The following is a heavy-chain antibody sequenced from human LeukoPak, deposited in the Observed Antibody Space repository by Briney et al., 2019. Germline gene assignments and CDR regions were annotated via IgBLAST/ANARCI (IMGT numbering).Heavy chain of an antibody. Sequence: GGSLRLSCAASGFTFSSYGMHWVRQAPGKGLEWVAVIWYDGSNKYYADSVKGRFTISRDNSKNTLYLQMNSLRAEDTAVYYCAKGTPGSYYVYFDYWGQGTLVTVSS. D-gene: IGHD1-26*01. CDR1: GFTFSSYG. CDR3: AKGTPGSYYVYFDY. V-gene: IGHV3-33*06. CDR2: IWYDGSNK. J-gene: IGHJ4*02.